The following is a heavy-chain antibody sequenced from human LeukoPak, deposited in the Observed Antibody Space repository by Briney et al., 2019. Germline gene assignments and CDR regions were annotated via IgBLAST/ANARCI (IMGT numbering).Heavy chain of an antibody. J-gene: IGHJ4*02. Sequence: GGSLRLSCAASGFTFSSYGMHWVRQAPGKGLEWVAVISYDGSNKYYADSVKGRFTISRDNSKNTLYLQMNSLRAEDTAVYYCAKDGGNCSGGSCYLRPLDYWGQGTLVTVSS. CDR3: AKDGGNCSGGSCYLRPLDY. CDR1: GFTFSSYG. D-gene: IGHD2-15*01. CDR2: ISYDGSNK. V-gene: IGHV3-30*18.